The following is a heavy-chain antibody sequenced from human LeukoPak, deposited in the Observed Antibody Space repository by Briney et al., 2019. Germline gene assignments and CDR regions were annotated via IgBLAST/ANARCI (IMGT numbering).Heavy chain of an antibody. CDR1: GFTFNTYG. CDR2: ISYDGSNK. CDR3: AKGGSYYGSGSPSN. D-gene: IGHD3-10*01. J-gene: IGHJ4*02. V-gene: IGHV3-30*18. Sequence: GGSLRLTCAASGFTFNTYGMHWVRQPPGKGLEWVAVISYDGSNKYYADSVQGRFTISRDNSENTVYLQMNSLRTEYTAVYYCAKGGSYYGSGSPSNWGQGTLVTVSS.